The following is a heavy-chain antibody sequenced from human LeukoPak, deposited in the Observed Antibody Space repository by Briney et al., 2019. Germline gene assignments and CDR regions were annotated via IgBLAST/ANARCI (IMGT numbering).Heavy chain of an antibody. CDR3: ASNVWSGYYPFDY. Sequence: PSETLSLTCTVSGGSISSSSYYWGWIRQPPGKGLEWIGSIYYSGSTYYNPSLKSRVTISVDTSKNQFSLKLSSVTAADTAVYYCASNVWSGYYPFDYWGQGTLVTVSS. V-gene: IGHV4-39*01. D-gene: IGHD3-3*01. CDR1: GGSISSSSYY. J-gene: IGHJ4*02. CDR2: IYYSGST.